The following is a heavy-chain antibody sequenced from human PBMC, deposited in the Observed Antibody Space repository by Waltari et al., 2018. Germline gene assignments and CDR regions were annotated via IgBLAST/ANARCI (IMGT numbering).Heavy chain of an antibody. J-gene: IGHJ5*02. V-gene: IGHV3-7*01. CDR3: ARDKGGSGVNWFDP. Sequence: EVQLVESGGGLVQPGGSLRLSCAASGFTFSSYWMSWVRQAPGKGLEWVANIKQDGSEKYYVDSVKGRFTISRDNAKNSLYLQMNSLRAEDTAVYYCARDKGGSGVNWFDPWGQGTLVTVSS. CDR2: IKQDGSEK. D-gene: IGHD3-10*01. CDR1: GFTFSSYW.